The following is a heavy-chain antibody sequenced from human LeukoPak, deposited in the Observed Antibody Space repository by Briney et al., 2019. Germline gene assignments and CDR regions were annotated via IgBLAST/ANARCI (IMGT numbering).Heavy chain of an antibody. D-gene: IGHD3-3*01. CDR3: ARASPFWSGYYTSYYYGMDV. J-gene: IGHJ6*02. V-gene: IGHV4-34*01. CDR1: GGSFSGYY. CDR2: INHSGST. Sequence: SETLSLTCAVYGGSFSGYYWSWIRQPPGKGLEWIGEINHSGSTNYNPSLKSRVTISVDTSKNQFSLKLSSVTAADTAVYYGARASPFWSGYYTSYYYGMDVWGQGTTVTVSS.